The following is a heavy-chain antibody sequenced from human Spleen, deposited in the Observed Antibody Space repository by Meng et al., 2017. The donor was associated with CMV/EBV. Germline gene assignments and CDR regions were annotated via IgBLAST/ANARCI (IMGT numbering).Heavy chain of an antibody. J-gene: IGHJ4*02. CDR1: GYSFTKYG. CDR3: ARVFLSDQPAAVDY. CDR2: ISGYTGNT. Sequence: ASVKVSCKASGYSFTKYGISWVRQAPGQGLEWMGWISGYTGNTNYAQVFQGRVTMTRDTSTSTVYMELSSLRSEDTAVYYCARVFLSDQPAAVDYWGQGTLVTVSS. D-gene: IGHD2-2*01. V-gene: IGHV1-18*01.